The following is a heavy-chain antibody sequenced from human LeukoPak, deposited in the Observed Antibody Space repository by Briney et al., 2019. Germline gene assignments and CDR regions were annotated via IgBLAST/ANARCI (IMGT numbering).Heavy chain of an antibody. Sequence: GGSLRLSCAASGFTFSSYGMHWVRQAPGKGLEWVAVISYDGSNKYYADSVKGRFTISRDNSKNTLYLQMNSLRAEDTAVNYCAKTPYDFWSGYGPNYFDYWGQGTLVTVSS. D-gene: IGHD3-3*01. V-gene: IGHV3-30*18. J-gene: IGHJ4*02. CDR3: AKTPYDFWSGYGPNYFDY. CDR2: ISYDGSNK. CDR1: GFTFSSYG.